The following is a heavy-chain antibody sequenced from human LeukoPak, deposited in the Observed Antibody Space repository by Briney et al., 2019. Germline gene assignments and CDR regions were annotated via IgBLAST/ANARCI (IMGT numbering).Heavy chain of an antibody. CDR2: INAGNGNT. V-gene: IGHV1-3*01. D-gene: IGHD3-10*01. Sequence: ASVKVSCKASGYIFTNYAMHWVRQAPGQRLEWMGWINAGNGNTKYSQKFQGRVTITRDTSATTAYMELSSLRSEDTSVYYCARGLLWFGELSPPGYWGQGTLVTVSS. CDR3: ARGLLWFGELSPPGY. J-gene: IGHJ4*02. CDR1: GYIFTNYA.